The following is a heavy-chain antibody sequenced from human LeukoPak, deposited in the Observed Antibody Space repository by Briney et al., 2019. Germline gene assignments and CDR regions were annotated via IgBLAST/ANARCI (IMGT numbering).Heavy chain of an antibody. CDR2: ISSNGGST. Sequence: GGSLRLSCAASGFTFSSYAMHWVRQAPGKGLEYVSAISSNGGSTYYANSVKARFTISRDNSKNTLYLQMGSLRAEDMAVYYCASSYGELLYQAWYFDYWGQGTLVTVSS. J-gene: IGHJ4*02. CDR1: GFTFSSYA. CDR3: ASSYGELLYQAWYFDY. D-gene: IGHD3-10*01. V-gene: IGHV3-64*01.